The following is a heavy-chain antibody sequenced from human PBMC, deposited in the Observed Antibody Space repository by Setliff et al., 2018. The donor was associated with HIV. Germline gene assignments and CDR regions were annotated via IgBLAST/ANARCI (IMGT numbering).Heavy chain of an antibody. CDR3: ARRWGNNWFDP. V-gene: IGHV4-39*01. Sequence: SETLSLTCTVSGGSISSSSYYWGWLRQPPGKGLEWIGYIYYLGSTYYNPSLKSRVTISVDTSKNQFSLKLSSVTAADTAVYYCARRWGNNWFDPWGQGTLVTVS. D-gene: IGHD3-16*01. CDR1: GGSISSSSYY. CDR2: IYYLGST. J-gene: IGHJ5*02.